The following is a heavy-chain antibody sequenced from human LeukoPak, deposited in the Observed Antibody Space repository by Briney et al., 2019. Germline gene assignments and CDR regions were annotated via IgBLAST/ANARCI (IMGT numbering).Heavy chain of an antibody. CDR3: AHSRSLGPVLRFLEWLSMYNWFDP. J-gene: IGHJ5*02. CDR2: IYWNDDK. D-gene: IGHD3-3*01. Sequence: SGPTLVNPTQTLTLTCTFSGFSLSTSGVGVGWIRQPPGKALEWLALIYWNDDKRYSPSLKSRLTITKDTSKNQVVLTMTNMDPVDTATYYCAHSRSLGPVLRFLEWLSMYNWFDPWGQGTLVTVSS. V-gene: IGHV2-5*01. CDR1: GFSLSTSGVG.